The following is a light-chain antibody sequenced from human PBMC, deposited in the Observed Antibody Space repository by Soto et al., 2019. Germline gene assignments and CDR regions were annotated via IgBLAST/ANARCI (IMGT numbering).Light chain of an antibody. J-gene: IGKJ1*01. CDR1: QSISSS. CDR3: QHHNIYSEA. V-gene: IGKV1-5*03. CDR2: KAS. Sequence: DIQMTQAPSSLSASVGDRVTITCRASQSISSSLAGYQQNPGKAPNLLIYKASSLESGVPSRFSGSGSGTEFTLPISSLQPDDFATYYCQHHNIYSEAFGQGTKVEIK.